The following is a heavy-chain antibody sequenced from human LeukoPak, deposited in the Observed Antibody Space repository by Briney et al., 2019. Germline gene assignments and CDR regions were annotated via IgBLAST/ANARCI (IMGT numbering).Heavy chain of an antibody. CDR1: GFTFSSYE. CDR2: ISSSGSTI. V-gene: IGHV3-48*03. CDR3: AKEGDYVWGSYRSNAFDI. D-gene: IGHD3-16*02. J-gene: IGHJ3*02. Sequence: GGSLRLSCAASGFTFSSYEMNWVRQAPGKGLYWVSYISSSGSTIYYADSVKGRFTISRDNSKNSLYLQMNSLRTEDTALYYCAKEGDYVWGSYRSNAFDIWGQGTMVTVSS.